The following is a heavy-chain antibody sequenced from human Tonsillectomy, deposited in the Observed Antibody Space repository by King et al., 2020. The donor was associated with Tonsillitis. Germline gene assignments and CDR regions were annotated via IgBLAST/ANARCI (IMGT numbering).Heavy chain of an antibody. CDR2: IYYSGST. V-gene: IGHV4-59*01. D-gene: IGHD6-13*01. Sequence: QLQESGPGLVKSSETLSLTCTVSGCSISSYYWSWIRQPPGKGLEWIAYIYYSGSTDYDPSLKSRVTISIDTSKNQFSLTLSSVTAADTAVYYCARVHSSTYWYFDLWGRGTLVTVSS. J-gene: IGHJ2*01. CDR1: GCSISSYY. CDR3: ARVHSSTYWYFDL.